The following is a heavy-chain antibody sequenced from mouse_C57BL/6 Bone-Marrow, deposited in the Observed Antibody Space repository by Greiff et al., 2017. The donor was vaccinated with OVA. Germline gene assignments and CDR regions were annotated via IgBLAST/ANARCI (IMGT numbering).Heavy chain of an antibody. D-gene: IGHD2-9*01. CDR2: IDPETGGT. CDR1: GYTFTDYE. Sequence: VQLQESGAELVRPGASVTLSCKASGYTFTDYEMHWVKQTPVHGLEWIGAIDPETGGTAYNQKFKGKAILTADKSSSTAYMELRSLTSEDSAVYYCTAPPTMVTPYYFDYWGQGTTLTVSS. CDR3: TAPPTMVTPYYFDY. V-gene: IGHV1-15*01. J-gene: IGHJ2*01.